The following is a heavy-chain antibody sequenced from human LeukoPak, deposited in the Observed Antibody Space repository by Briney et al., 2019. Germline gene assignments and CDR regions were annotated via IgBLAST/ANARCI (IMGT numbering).Heavy chain of an antibody. V-gene: IGHV3-23*01. CDR2: IGGHET. D-gene: IGHD3-16*01. Sequence: GGSLRLSCAASGFTFSSYWMSWVRQAPGKGLEWVSTIGGHETFYADSVKGRFTISRDNSKNTVYLHMSSLRVEDTAVYYCAKDWIQFNRVYDCFDSWGQGTLVTVSS. CDR1: GFTFSSYW. CDR3: AKDWIQFNRVYDCFDS. J-gene: IGHJ4*02.